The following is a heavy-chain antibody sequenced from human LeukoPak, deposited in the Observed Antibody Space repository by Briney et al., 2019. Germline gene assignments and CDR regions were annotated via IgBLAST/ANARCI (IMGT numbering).Heavy chain of an antibody. V-gene: IGHV3-53*04. Sequence: PGGSLRLSCVASGFTVSSNYMSWVRQAPGKGLEWVSVIYSAGNTYYADSVKGRFTTSRHNSENTLYLHMNSLRVEDTAVYFCARGGTPGYSSGRIDYWGQGTLVTVSS. CDR2: IYSAGNT. J-gene: IGHJ4*02. D-gene: IGHD6-19*01. CDR3: ARGGTPGYSSGRIDY. CDR1: GFTVSSNY.